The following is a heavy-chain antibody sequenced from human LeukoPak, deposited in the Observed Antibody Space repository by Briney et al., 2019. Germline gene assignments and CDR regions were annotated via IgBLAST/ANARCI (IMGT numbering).Heavy chain of an antibody. CDR3: ARLYQQSKWKYYYYYMDV. CDR2: VVDSGST. J-gene: IGHJ6*03. V-gene: IGHV4-59*01. Sequence: SETLSLTCSVSGASFSTNYWSWIRQPPGRGLELIGYVVDSGSTNYNPSLKSRVTISVDTSTKQFSLRLSSVTAADTAVYYCARLYQQSKWKYYYYYMDVWGKRTAVTVSS. D-gene: IGHD1-1*01. CDR1: GASFSTNY.